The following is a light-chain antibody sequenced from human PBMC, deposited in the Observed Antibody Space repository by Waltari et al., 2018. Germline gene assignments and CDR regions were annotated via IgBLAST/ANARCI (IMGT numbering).Light chain of an antibody. V-gene: IGLV6-57*03. CDR2: EIN. CDR1: SGSIASNY. CDR3: QSYDSTNLI. J-gene: IGLJ2*01. Sequence: NFMLTQPHSVSESPGKTVTISCTRSSGSIASNYVQWYQQRPGRAPTTVIYEINQRPSGVPDRFSGSIDSSSNSASLTISGLKTEDEADYYCQSYDSTNLIFGGGTKLTVL.